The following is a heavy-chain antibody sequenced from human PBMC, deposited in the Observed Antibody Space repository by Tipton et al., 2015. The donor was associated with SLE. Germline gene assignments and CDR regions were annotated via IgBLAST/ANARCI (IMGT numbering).Heavy chain of an antibody. D-gene: IGHD3-3*01. CDR2: IYYSGST. J-gene: IGHJ6*02. CDR3: ARGRLLEWLSTYYYYYGMDV. V-gene: IGHV4-31*03. CDR1: GGSISSGGYY. Sequence: TLSLTCTVSGGSISSGGYYWSWIRQHPGKGLEWIGYIYYSGSTNYNPSLKSRVTISVDTSKIQFSLKLSSVTAADTAVYYCARGRLLEWLSTYYYYYGMDVWGHGTTVTVSS.